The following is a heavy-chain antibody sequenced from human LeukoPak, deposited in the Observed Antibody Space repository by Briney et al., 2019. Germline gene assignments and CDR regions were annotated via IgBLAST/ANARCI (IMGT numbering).Heavy chain of an antibody. J-gene: IGHJ4*02. V-gene: IGHV3-7*01. CDR2: IKQDGSEK. D-gene: IGHD4-11*01. Sequence: GGSLRLSCAASGFTFSNYWMSWVRQAPGKGLEWVANIKQDGSEKYYVDSVKGRFTISRNNAKNSLYLQMNSLRAEDTAVYYCARDRHDYTHYFDYWGQGTLVTVSS. CDR3: ARDRHDYTHYFDY. CDR1: GFTFSNYW.